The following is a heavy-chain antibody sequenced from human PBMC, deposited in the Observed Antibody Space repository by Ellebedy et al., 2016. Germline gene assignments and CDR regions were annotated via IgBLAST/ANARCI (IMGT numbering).Heavy chain of an antibody. CDR3: ARGDGPGSYLIDY. J-gene: IGHJ4*02. CDR1: GFTFSTYA. CDR2: MSYDDSNI. D-gene: IGHD3-10*01. Sequence: GESLKISCSASGFTFSTYAMHWVRQAPGKGLEWVALMSYDDSNIKYADSVKGRFTISRDNSRSTVYMQMNSLRAEDTAVYYCARGDGPGSYLIDYWGQGTLVTVSS. V-gene: IGHV3-30*03.